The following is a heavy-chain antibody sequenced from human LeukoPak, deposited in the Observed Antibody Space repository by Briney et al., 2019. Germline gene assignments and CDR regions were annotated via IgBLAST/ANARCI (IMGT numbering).Heavy chain of an antibody. J-gene: IGHJ4*02. CDR3: ARDRLWDSNPFDY. D-gene: IGHD4-11*01. V-gene: IGHV3-21*01. CDR2: ISSSSSYI. Sequence: PGGSLRLSCAASGFTFSSYSMNWVRQAPGKGLEWVSSISSSSSYIYYADSVKGRFTISRDNAKNSLYLQMNSLRAEDTAVYYCARDRLWDSNPFDYWGQGTLVTVSS. CDR1: GFTFSSYS.